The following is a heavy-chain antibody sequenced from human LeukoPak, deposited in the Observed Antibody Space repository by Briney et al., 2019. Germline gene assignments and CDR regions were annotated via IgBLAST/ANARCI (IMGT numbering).Heavy chain of an antibody. CDR2: INTNTGNP. J-gene: IGHJ3*02. D-gene: IGHD3-22*01. V-gene: IGHV7-4-1*02. CDR1: GYTFTSYA. CDR3: AAVKTFYYDSSGYYFPLNAFDI. Sequence: ASVKVSCKASGYTFTSYAMNWVRQAPGQGLEWMGWINTNTGNPTYAQGFTGRFVFSLDTSVSTAYLQISSLKAEDTAVYYCAAVKTFYYDSSGYYFPLNAFDIWGQGTMVTVSS.